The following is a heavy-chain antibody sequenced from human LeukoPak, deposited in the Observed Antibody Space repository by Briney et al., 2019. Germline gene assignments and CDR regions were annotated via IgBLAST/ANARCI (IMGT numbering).Heavy chain of an antibody. J-gene: IGHJ3*02. CDR2: IYPGDSDT. CDR1: GYSFTNYW. Sequence: ESLKISCKGSGYSFTNYWIAWVRQMPGKGLEWMGTIYPGDSDTRYSPSFQGQVTISADKSISTAYLQWSSLKASDTAMYYCARLSGFMGAFDMWGQGTMVTVSS. V-gene: IGHV5-51*01. CDR3: ARLSGFMGAFDM. D-gene: IGHD3-10*01.